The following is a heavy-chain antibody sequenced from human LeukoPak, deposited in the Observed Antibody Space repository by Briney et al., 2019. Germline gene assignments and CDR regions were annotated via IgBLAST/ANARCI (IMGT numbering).Heavy chain of an antibody. D-gene: IGHD3-10*01. Sequence: GGSLRLSCAASGFTVSRSSMNWVRQAPGKGLEWVSCITISSSYIYYADSVKGRFTISRDDAKNSLYLQMNSLRAEDTAVYYCARDGDYCSAGSYYSWGQGTLVTVSS. CDR1: GFTVSRSS. J-gene: IGHJ4*02. CDR3: ARDGDYCSAGSYYS. V-gene: IGHV3-21*01. CDR2: ITISSSYI.